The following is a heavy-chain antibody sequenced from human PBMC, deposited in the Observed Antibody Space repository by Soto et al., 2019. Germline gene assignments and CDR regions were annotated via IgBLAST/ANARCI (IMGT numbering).Heavy chain of an antibody. CDR2: IKSKTEGGTT. D-gene: IGHD3-22*01. Sequence: GGSLRLSCAASGFTFSNAWMNWVRQAPGKGLEWVGRIKSKTEGGTTDYAAPVKGRFTISRDDSKNTLYLQMNSLKTEDTAVYYCTTDSLSYYYDSSGYSDWGQGTMVTVSS. J-gene: IGHJ3*01. V-gene: IGHV3-15*07. CDR3: TTDSLSYYYDSSGYSD. CDR1: GFTFSNAW.